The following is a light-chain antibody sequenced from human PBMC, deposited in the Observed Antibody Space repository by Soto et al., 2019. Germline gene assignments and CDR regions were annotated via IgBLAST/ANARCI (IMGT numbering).Light chain of an antibody. CDR3: QQYNNWPWT. CDR1: QSVSISH. J-gene: IGKJ1*01. CDR2: GAT. V-gene: IGKV3-15*01. Sequence: EIVLTQSPGTLSLPPGERATLSCRASQSVSISHLAWYQQKPGQAPRLLIYGATTRATGIPVRFSGSGSGTEFTLTISSLQSEDFAVYYCQQYNNWPWTVGQGTKV.